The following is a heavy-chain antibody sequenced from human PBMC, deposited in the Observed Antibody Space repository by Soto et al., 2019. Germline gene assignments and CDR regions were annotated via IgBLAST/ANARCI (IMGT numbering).Heavy chain of an antibody. CDR1: GASISSDDCA. D-gene: IGHD6-19*01. CDR3: VKGGGYSSGYFDS. J-gene: IGHJ4*02. V-gene: IGHV4-30-2*01. Sequence: PSETLSLTCTVSGASISSDDCAWSWIRLPPGKGVEWMGYIYRRGSTYYNPSLVSRVTMSLDKSKNQLSLKVSAATAADTAVYYCVKGGGYSSGYFDSWGQGTLVTVSS. CDR2: IYRRGST.